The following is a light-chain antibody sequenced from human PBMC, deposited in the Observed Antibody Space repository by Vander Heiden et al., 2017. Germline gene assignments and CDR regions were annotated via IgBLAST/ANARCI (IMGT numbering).Light chain of an antibody. CDR2: AAS. Sequence: DIQMPQSPSSLSASVGDSVTITCRASQSITRYLNWYQQKPGKAPKLLIYAASNLQSGVPSRFSGSGSGTYFTLTISSLQPEDFAIYYCQQSNSSPPSFGQGTKLEIK. CDR3: QQSNSSPPS. V-gene: IGKV1-39*01. J-gene: IGKJ2*01. CDR1: QSITRY.